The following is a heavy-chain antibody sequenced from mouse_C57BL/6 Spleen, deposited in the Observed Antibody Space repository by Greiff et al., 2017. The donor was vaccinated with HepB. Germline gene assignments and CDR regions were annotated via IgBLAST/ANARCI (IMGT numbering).Heavy chain of an antibody. CDR3: TKILLITTVVPFDY. D-gene: IGHD1-1*01. CDR1: GYTFTDYE. J-gene: IGHJ2*01. CDR2: IDPETGGT. Sequence: QVQLQQSGAELVRPGASVTLSCKASGYTFTDYEMHWVKQTPVHGLEWIGAIDPETGGTAYNQKFKGKAILTADKSSSTAYMELRSLTSEDSAVYYCTKILLITTVVPFDYWGQGTTLTVSS. V-gene: IGHV1-15*01.